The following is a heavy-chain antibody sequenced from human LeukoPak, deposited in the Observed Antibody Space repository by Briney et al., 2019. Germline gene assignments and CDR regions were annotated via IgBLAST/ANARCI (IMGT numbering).Heavy chain of an antibody. CDR3: AKDGSRVDYYGSGSPGWYFDY. CDR2: ISGSGGST. Sequence: PGGSLRLSCAASGFTLSSYAMSWVRQAPGKGLEWVSAISGSGGSTYYADSVKSRFTISRDNSKNTLYLQMNSLRAEDTAVYYCAKDGSRVDYYGSGSPGWYFDYWGQGTLVTVSS. V-gene: IGHV3-23*01. J-gene: IGHJ4*02. CDR1: GFTLSSYA. D-gene: IGHD3-10*01.